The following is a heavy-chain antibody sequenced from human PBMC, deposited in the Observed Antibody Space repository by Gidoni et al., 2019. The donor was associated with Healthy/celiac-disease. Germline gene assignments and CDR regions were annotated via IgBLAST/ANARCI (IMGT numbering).Heavy chain of an antibody. D-gene: IGHD4-4*01. Sequence: VQLLESGGGLIQPGGSLRLSCAASGFTFSRYAMSWVRQAPGKGLGWVSAISGSGGRTYYADSVKGRFTISRDNSKNTLYLQMNSLRAEDTAVYYCAKDLDRTVTSWVIDYWGQGTLVTVSS. CDR1: GFTFSRYA. CDR2: ISGSGGRT. V-gene: IGHV3-23*01. CDR3: AKDLDRTVTSWVIDY. J-gene: IGHJ4*02.